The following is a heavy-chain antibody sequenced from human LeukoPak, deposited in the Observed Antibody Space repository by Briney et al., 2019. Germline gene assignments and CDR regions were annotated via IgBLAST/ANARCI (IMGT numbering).Heavy chain of an antibody. D-gene: IGHD3-16*01. CDR1: GYTFTSYY. V-gene: IGHV1-46*01. Sequence: ASVKVSCKASGYTFTSYYMHWVRQAPGQGLEWMGIINPNGGSTSYAQKFQGRVTMTRDTSTSTVHMEVSSLRSEETAVYYCARASRGGGFDYWGQGTLVTVSS. CDR3: ARASRGGGFDY. CDR2: INPNGGST. J-gene: IGHJ4*02.